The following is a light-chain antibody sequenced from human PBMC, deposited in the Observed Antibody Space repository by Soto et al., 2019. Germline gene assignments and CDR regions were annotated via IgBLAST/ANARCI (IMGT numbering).Light chain of an antibody. CDR2: DTS. CDR3: QQRRNLVT. J-gene: IGKJ4*01. V-gene: IGKV3-11*01. Sequence: IVLTQSPATLSLSPGERGTLSCRASQIVGSYLAWYQQKPGQAPRLLIYDTSNRATGIPARFSGSGSGTDFTLTISGLEPEDSAFYYCQQRRNLVTFGGGTKVEIK. CDR1: QIVGSY.